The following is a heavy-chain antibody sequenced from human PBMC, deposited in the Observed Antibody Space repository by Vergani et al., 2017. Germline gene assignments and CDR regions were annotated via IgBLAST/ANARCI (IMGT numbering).Heavy chain of an antibody. CDR1: GGTFSSYA. Sequence: QVQLVQSGAEVKKPGSSVKVSCKASGGTFSSYAISWVRQAPGQGLEWMGRIIPIFGTANYAQKFQGRVTITADESTSTAYMELSSLRSEDTAVYYCARDRDVVVPAATSYYYYYMDVWGKGTTVTVSS. V-gene: IGHV1-69*15. D-gene: IGHD2-2*01. CDR2: IIPIFGTA. CDR3: ARDRDVVVPAATSYYYYYMDV. J-gene: IGHJ6*03.